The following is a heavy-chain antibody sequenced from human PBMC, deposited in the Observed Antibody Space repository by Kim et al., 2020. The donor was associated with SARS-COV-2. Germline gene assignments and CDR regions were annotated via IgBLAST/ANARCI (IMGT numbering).Heavy chain of an antibody. CDR3: ARQDNGGFYIFDY. J-gene: IGHJ4*02. CDR1: GFTFSSYS. D-gene: IGHD2-8*01. V-gene: IGHV3-48*02. CDR2: ISSSSTTM. Sequence: GGSLRLSCAASGFTFSSYSMNWVRQAPGKGPEWASYISSSSTTMYYADSVKGRFTISRDIATNSLYLQMNSLRDEDTAVYFCARQDNGGFYIFDYWGQGTLVTVSS.